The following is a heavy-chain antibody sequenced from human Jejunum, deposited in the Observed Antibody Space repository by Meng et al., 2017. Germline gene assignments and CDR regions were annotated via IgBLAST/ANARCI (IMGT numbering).Heavy chain of an antibody. J-gene: IGHJ4*02. CDR3: ARGGFFEAAAANLIDS. CDR1: GGSVSSGNYY. CDR2: IYYSGST. V-gene: IGHV4-61*01. Sequence: VELQEAGPGLGRPSETLSLTCTVSGGSVSSGNYYWSWIRQPPGKGLEWIGYIYYSGSTNYNPSLKSRVTISVDTSKNQFSLKLSSVTAADTAVYYCARGGFFEAAAANLIDSWGQGTLVTGSS. D-gene: IGHD6-13*01.